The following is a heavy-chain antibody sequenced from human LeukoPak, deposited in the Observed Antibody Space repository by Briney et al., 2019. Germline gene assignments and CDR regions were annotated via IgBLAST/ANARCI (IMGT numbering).Heavy chain of an antibody. CDR1: GGSISSYY. CDR3: ARTAVTTFGFDY. J-gene: IGHJ4*02. D-gene: IGHD3-16*01. CDR2: IYYSGST. V-gene: IGHV4-59*01. Sequence: PSETLSLTCTVSGGSISSYYWSWLRQPPGKGLEWVGYIYYSGSTNYNPSLKSRVTTSVDTSKNQFSLKLSSVTAADTAVYYCARTAVTTFGFDYWGQGTLVTVSS.